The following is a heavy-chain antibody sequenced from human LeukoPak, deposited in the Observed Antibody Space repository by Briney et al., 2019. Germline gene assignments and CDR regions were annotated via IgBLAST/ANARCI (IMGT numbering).Heavy chain of an antibody. CDR3: ARTPAPTYYYDSSGYYGDAFDI. CDR1: GGSISSYY. D-gene: IGHD3-22*01. Sequence: KASETLSLTCTVSGGSISSYYWSWIRQPPGKGLEWIGYIYYSGSTNYNPSLKSRVTISVDTSKNQFSLKLSSVTAADTAVYYCARTPAPTYYYDSSGYYGDAFDIWGQGTMVTVSS. J-gene: IGHJ3*02. CDR2: IYYSGST. V-gene: IGHV4-59*08.